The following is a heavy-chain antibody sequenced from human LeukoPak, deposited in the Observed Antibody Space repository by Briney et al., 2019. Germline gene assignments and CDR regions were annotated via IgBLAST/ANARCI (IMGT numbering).Heavy chain of an antibody. CDR3: AVTGPEYYYGSGSLN. V-gene: IGHV1-58*02. J-gene: IGHJ4*02. D-gene: IGHD3-10*01. CDR2: IVVGSGNT. CDR1: GFTFTSSA. Sequence: SVKVSCKASGFTFTSSAMQWVRQARGQRLEWIGWIVVGSGNTNYAQKFQERVTITRDMSTSTAYMELSSLRSEDTAVYYCAVTGPEYYYGSGSLNWGQGTLVTVSS.